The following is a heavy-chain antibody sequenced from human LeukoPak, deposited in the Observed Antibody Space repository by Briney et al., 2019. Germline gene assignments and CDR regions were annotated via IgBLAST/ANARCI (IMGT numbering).Heavy chain of an antibody. V-gene: IGHV4-30-2*01. CDR3: ARVDSSGYSET. CDR1: GGSISSGGYY. J-gene: IGHJ4*02. CDR2: IYHSGST. D-gene: IGHD3-22*01. Sequence: PSQTLSLTCTVSGGSISSGGYYWSWIRQPPGKGLEWIGYIYHSGSTYYNPSLKSRVTISVDRSKNQFSLKLSSVTAADTAVYYCARVDSSGYSETWGQGTLVTVSS.